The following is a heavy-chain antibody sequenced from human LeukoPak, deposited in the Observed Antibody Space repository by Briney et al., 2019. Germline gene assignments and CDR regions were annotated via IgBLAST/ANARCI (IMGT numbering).Heavy chain of an antibody. CDR2: ISGSGGST. CDR1: GFTFSSYG. CDR3: ARDPTYYYDSSGYLDY. D-gene: IGHD3-22*01. V-gene: IGHV3-23*01. J-gene: IGHJ4*02. Sequence: GGSVRLSCAASGFTFSSYGMSWVRQAPGKGLEWVSAISGSGGSTYYADSVKGRFTISRDNSKNTLYLQMNSLRAEDTAVYYCARDPTYYYDSSGYLDYWGQGTLVTVSS.